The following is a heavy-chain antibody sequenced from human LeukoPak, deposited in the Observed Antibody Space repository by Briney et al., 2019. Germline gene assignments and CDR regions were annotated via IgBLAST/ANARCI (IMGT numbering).Heavy chain of an antibody. CDR1: GGSISSDTHY. CDR2: INHSGST. Sequence: SETLSLTCTVSGGSISSDTHYWGWVRQPPGKGLEWIGEINHSGSTNYNPSLKSRVTISVDTSKNQFSLKLSSVTAADTAVYYCARRSGITMVRGVIRATYCFDYWGQGTLVTVSS. J-gene: IGHJ4*02. CDR3: ARRSGITMVRGVIRATYCFDY. D-gene: IGHD3-10*01. V-gene: IGHV4-39*07.